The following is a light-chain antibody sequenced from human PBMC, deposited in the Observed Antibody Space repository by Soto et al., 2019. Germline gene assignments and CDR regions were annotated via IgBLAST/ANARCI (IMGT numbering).Light chain of an antibody. CDR1: QSVRSY. Sequence: EIVLTQSPATLSLSPGERATLSCRASQSVRSYLAWYQQKPGQAPRLLIYDASNRATGIPARFSGSGSGTDFTLTISSLQAEDCAVYYCQQYNNWPFITVGQGTRLEI. CDR3: QQYNNWPFIT. J-gene: IGKJ5*01. CDR2: DAS. V-gene: IGKV3-11*01.